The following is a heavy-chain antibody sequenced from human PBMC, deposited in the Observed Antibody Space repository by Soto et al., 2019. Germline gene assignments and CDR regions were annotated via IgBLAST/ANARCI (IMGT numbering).Heavy chain of an antibody. Sequence: GGSLRLSCAASGFTFSNAWMNWVRQAPGKGLEWVGRIKSKTDGGTTDYAAPVKGRFTISRADSKNTLYLQMNSLKTEDTAVYYCTTDLIIHLRGSGGMDVWGQGTTVTVSS. V-gene: IGHV3-15*07. D-gene: IGHD3-3*01. J-gene: IGHJ6*02. CDR2: IKSKTDGGTT. CDR1: GFTFSNAW. CDR3: TTDLIIHLRGSGGMDV.